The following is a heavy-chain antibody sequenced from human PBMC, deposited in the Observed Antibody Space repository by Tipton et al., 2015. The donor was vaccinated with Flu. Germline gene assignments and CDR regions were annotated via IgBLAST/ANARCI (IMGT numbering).Heavy chain of an antibody. CDR3: ARLGDYVWGSYGGNYYYGMDV. CDR2: IYPGDSDT. Sequence: QLVQSGAEVKKPGESLKISCKGSGYSFTSYWIGWARQMPGKGPEWMGIIYPGDSDTRYSPSFQGQVTISADKSISTAYLQWSSLKASDTAMYYCARLGDYVWGSYGGNYYYGMDVWGQGTTVTVSS. D-gene: IGHD3-16*01. J-gene: IGHJ6*02. CDR1: GYSFTSYW. V-gene: IGHV5-51*01.